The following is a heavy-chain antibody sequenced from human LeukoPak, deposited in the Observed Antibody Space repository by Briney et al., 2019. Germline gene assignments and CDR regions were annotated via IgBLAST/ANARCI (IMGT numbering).Heavy chain of an antibody. Sequence: SETLSLTCAVSGGSISSGNYFWTWIRQHPGKGLEWIGYFFHSGTSYYSPSLKSRVAISADTSKNEFSLIMTAVTAADTAVYYCARDPVGNGATRWGPGTLVTVS. CDR3: ARDPVGNGATR. J-gene: IGHJ4*02. V-gene: IGHV4-31*11. CDR1: GGSISSGNYF. CDR2: FFHSGTS. D-gene: IGHD6-13*01.